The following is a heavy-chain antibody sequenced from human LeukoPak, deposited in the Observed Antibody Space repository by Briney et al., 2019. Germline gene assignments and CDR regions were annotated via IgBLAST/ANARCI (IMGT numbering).Heavy chain of an antibody. J-gene: IGHJ4*02. D-gene: IGHD3-10*01. CDR3: ARGVGERYFDY. CDR2: IYPAGHT. CDR1: EFSVSYIY. V-gene: IGHV3-66*01. Sequence: PGRSLRLSCVASEFSVSYIYMTWVRQAPGKGLEWVSVIYPAGHTYYADSVRGRFTISRDNSKNTLYLQMNSLRDDDTAVYYCARGVGERYFDYWGQGALVTVSS.